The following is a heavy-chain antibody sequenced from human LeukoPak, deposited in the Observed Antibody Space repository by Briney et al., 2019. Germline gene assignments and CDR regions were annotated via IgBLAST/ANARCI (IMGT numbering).Heavy chain of an antibody. D-gene: IGHD2-2*02. CDR3: ARDLGYCSSTSCYTADY. CDR1: GGTFSSYA. Sequence: GASVKVSCKASGGTFSSYAISWVRQAPGQGLEWMGGIIPIFGTANYAQKFQGRVTITADESTSTAYMELSSLRSEDTAVYYCARDLGYCSSTSCYTADYWGQGTLVTVSP. CDR2: IIPIFGTA. J-gene: IGHJ4*02. V-gene: IGHV1-69*13.